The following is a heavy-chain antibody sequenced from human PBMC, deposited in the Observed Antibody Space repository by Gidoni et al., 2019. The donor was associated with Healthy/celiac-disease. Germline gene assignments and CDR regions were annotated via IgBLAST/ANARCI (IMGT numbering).Heavy chain of an antibody. D-gene: IGHD3-3*01. J-gene: IGHJ6*02. CDR1: GGSFSGYY. CDR3: ARGFTSFYYYYGMDV. V-gene: IGHV4-34*01. CDR2: INHSGST. Sequence: QVQLQQWGAGLLKPSATLSLTCAVYGGSFSGYYWSWIRQPPGKGLEWIGEINHSGSTNYNPSLKSRVTISVDTSKNQFSLKLSSVTAADTAVYYCARGFTSFYYYYGMDVWGQGTTVTVSS.